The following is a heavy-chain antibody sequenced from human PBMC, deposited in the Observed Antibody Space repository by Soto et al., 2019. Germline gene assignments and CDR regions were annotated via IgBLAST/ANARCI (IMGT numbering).Heavy chain of an antibody. D-gene: IGHD4-17*01. CDR3: ARGIKYGAYSRWFDP. CDR2: IIPIFGTA. J-gene: IGHJ5*02. CDR1: GGTFSSYA. Sequence: SVKVSCKASGGTFSSYAISWVRQAPGQGLEWMGGIIPIFGTANYAQKFQGRATITADESTSTAYMELSSLRSEDTAVYFCARGIKYGAYSRWFDPWGQGTLVTVSS. V-gene: IGHV1-69*13.